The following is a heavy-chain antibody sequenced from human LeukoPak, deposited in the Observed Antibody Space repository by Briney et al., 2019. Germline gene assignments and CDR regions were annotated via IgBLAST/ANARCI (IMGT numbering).Heavy chain of an antibody. D-gene: IGHD6-6*01. CDR2: ISSSSSTI. CDR1: GFTFSSYS. J-gene: IGHJ4*02. V-gene: IGHV3-48*01. Sequence: GGSLRLSCAASGFTFSSYSMNWVRQAPGKGLEWVSYISSSSSTIYYADSVKGRFTISRDNAKNSLYLQMNSLRAEDTAVYYCARGRYSSSSGDFDYWGQGNLVTVSS. CDR3: ARGRYSSSSGDFDY.